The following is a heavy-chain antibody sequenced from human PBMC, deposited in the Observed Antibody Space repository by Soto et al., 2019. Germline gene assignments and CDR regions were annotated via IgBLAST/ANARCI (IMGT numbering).Heavy chain of an antibody. CDR1: GGSISSTSCY. V-gene: IGHV4-39*01. D-gene: IGHD2-15*01. J-gene: IGHJ4*02. CDR3: ARLRIYCSGGTCYYYFDY. Sequence: PSETLSLTCTVPGGSISSTSCYWGWIRQPPGKGLEWIGNIYYNGNTYYNPSLRGRITISVDTSKNQFSLKLTSVTAADTAVYYCARLRIYCSGGTCYYYFDYWGQGTLVTVSS. CDR2: IYYNGNT.